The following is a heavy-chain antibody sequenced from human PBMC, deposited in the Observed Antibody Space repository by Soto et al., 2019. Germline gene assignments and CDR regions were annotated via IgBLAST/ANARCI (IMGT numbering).Heavy chain of an antibody. D-gene: IGHD3-22*01. J-gene: IGHJ4*02. V-gene: IGHV2-5*02. CDR2: IYWDDDK. CDR3: ARSFYDSSCYFLLFDY. Sequence: QITLKESGPTLVKPTQTLTLTCTFSGFSLSTTGAGVGWIRQPPGKALEWLALIYWDDDKRYSPSLKTRLTITQATLKTXVVLTMTNMDPVDTATYYCARSFYDSSCYFLLFDYWGQGTLVTVSS. CDR1: GFSLSTTGAG.